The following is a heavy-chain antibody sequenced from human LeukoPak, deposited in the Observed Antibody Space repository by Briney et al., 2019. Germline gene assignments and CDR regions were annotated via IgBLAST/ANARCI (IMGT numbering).Heavy chain of an antibody. CDR1: VFSFTNYW. CDR2: IYPGDSDT. Sequence: GESLKISCKTSVFSFTNYWIAWVRQTPGQGLEWMGSIYPGDSDTRYSPSFQGQVTISADKSISTAYLQWSSLKASDTAMYYCARLGDYPHRYYYYMDVWGKGTTVTVSS. D-gene: IGHD3-10*01. V-gene: IGHV5-51*01. J-gene: IGHJ6*03. CDR3: ARLGDYPHRYYYYMDV.